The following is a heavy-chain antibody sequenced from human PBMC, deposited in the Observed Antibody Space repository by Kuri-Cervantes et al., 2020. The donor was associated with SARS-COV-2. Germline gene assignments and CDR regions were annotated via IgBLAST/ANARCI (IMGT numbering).Heavy chain of an antibody. CDR2: INPSGGST. CDR3: ARVRGIMINSRNWFDP. J-gene: IGHJ5*02. Sequence: ASVKVSCKASGYTFTSYYVHWVRQAPGQGLEWMGIINPSGGSTSYAQKFQGRVTMTRDTSTSTVYMELSSLRSEDTAVYYCARVRGIMINSRNWFDPWGQGTLVTVSS. V-gene: IGHV1-46*01. CDR1: GYTFTSYY. D-gene: IGHD3-16*01.